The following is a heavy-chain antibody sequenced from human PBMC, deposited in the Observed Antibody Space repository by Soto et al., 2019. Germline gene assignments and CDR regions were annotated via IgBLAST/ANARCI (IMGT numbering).Heavy chain of an antibody. CDR3: VKGEFYYDSSAYYPFDS. D-gene: IGHD3-22*01. CDR1: GYTFTSYG. V-gene: IGHV1-18*01. J-gene: IGHJ4*02. Sequence: GASVKVSCKASGYTFTSYGISWVRQAPGQGLEWMGWISAYNGNTNYAQKLQGRVTMTTDTSTSTAYMELRSLRSDDTAVYYCVKGEFYYDSSAYYPFDSWGQGTLVTVSS. CDR2: ISAYNGNT.